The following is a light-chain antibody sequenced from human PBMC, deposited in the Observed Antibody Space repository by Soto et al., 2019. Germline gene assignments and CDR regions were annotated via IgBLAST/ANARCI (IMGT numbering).Light chain of an antibody. CDR3: GTWDSSLSVVL. V-gene: IGLV1-51*01. CDR1: RSNIGNND. J-gene: IGLJ2*01. Sequence: QSVLTQPPSVSAAPGQTVTISCSGSRSNIGNNDVSWYQHLPGTAPKLLIYDNNKRPPGIPDRFSGSKSDTSATLGITGLQTGDEADYYCGTWDSSLSVVLFGGGTKVTVL. CDR2: DNN.